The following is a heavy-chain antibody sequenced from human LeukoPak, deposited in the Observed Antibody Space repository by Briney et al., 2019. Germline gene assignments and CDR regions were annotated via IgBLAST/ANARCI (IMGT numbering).Heavy chain of an antibody. D-gene: IGHD3-22*01. CDR1: GGSFSGYY. Sequence: SETLSLTCAVYGGSFSGYYWSWIRQPAGKGLEWIGRIYTSGSTNYNPSLKSRVTMSVDTSKNQFSLKLSSVTAADTAVYYCARTTYYYDSSGYYPLYYFDYWGQGTLVTVSS. J-gene: IGHJ4*02. CDR2: IYTSGST. V-gene: IGHV4-59*10. CDR3: ARTTYYYDSSGYYPLYYFDY.